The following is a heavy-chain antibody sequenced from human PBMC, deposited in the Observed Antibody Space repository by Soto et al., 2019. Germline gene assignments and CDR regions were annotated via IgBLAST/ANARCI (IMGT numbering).Heavy chain of an antibody. CDR2: ISWNSDNI. D-gene: IGHD3-16*02. V-gene: IGHV3-9*01. CDR1: GFTFDDYA. CDR3: AKALSPEDYDYVWGNYRLPAPDY. Sequence: DVQLVESGGGLVQAGTSLRLSCAASGFTFDDYAMHWVRQRPGKGLEWVSAISWNSDNIGYADSVRGRFTISRDNAKNSLYLQINSLRTEDTALYYCAKALSPEDYDYVWGNYRLPAPDYWGQGTLVTVSS. J-gene: IGHJ4*02.